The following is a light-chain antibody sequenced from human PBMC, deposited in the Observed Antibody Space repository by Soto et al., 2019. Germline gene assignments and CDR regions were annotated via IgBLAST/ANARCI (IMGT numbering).Light chain of an antibody. CDR2: DAS. CDR3: QQYNNYPFT. J-gene: IGKJ3*01. CDR1: QSISVW. V-gene: IGKV1-5*01. Sequence: DIQMTQFPSTLSASIGDRVTITCRASQSISVWMAWYKQIPGKAPQLLIYDASNLQSGVPSRFSGAGSGTEFTLTVSSLQPDDSATYYHQQYNNYPFTFGPGTTVHIK.